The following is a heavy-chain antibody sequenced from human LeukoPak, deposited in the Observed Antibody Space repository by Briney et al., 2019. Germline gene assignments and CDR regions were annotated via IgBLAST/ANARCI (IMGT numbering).Heavy chain of an antibody. CDR3: ARQGYCSGGSCSSWFDP. CDR1: GGSISSYY. J-gene: IGHJ5*02. D-gene: IGHD2-15*01. CDR2: IYYSGST. V-gene: IGHV4-59*08. Sequence: SETLSLTCTVSGGSISSYYWSWIRQPPGKGLEWIGYIYYSGSTNYNPSPKSRVTISVDTSKNQFSLKLSSVTAADTAVYYCARQGYCSGGSCSSWFDPWGQGTLVTVSS.